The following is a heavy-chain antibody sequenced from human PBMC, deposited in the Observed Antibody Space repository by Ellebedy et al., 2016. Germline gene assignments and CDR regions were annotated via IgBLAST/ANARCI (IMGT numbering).Heavy chain of an antibody. Sequence: GESLKISCAASGFTFSSYGMHWVRQAPGKGLEWVAVISYDGSNKYYADSVKGRFTISRDNSKNTLYLQMNSLRAEDTAVYYCAREGSADTAMAYFDYWGQGTLVTVSS. J-gene: IGHJ4*02. CDR2: ISYDGSNK. CDR1: GFTFSSYG. V-gene: IGHV3-30*03. D-gene: IGHD5-18*01. CDR3: AREGSADTAMAYFDY.